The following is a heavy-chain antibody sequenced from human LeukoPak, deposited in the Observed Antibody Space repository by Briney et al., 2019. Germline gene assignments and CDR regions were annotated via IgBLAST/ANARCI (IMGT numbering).Heavy chain of an antibody. V-gene: IGHV4-59*01. D-gene: IGHD3-22*01. CDR1: GRSISSYY. Sequence: PSETLSLTCTVSGRSISSYYWSWIRQPPGKGLEWIGYIYYSGTTNYNPSLKSRVTLSVDTSKNQFSLKLTSVTAADTAVYDCAKDSSGYYHWFDPWGQGTLVTVSS. J-gene: IGHJ5*02. CDR3: AKDSSGYYHWFDP. CDR2: IYYSGTT.